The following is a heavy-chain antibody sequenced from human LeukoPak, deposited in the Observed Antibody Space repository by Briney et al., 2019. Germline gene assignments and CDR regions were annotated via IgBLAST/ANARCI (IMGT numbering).Heavy chain of an antibody. J-gene: IGHJ3*02. D-gene: IGHD3-9*01. Sequence: GASVKVSCKASGYTFTSYGISWVRQAPGQGLEWMGWISAYNGNTNYAQKLQGRVTMTTDTSTITAYMELRSLRSDDTAVYYCARDRPNFDLGPYAFDIWGQGTMVTVSS. CDR1: GYTFTSYG. CDR2: ISAYNGNT. CDR3: ARDRPNFDLGPYAFDI. V-gene: IGHV1-18*01.